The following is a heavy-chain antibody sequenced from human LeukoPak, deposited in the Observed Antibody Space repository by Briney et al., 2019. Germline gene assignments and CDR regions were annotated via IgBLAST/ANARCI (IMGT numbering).Heavy chain of an antibody. CDR2: IIPILGIA. CDR1: GGTFSSYA. J-gene: IGHJ6*02. V-gene: IGHV1-69*04. Sequence: SVKVSCKASGGTFSSYAISWVRQAPGQGLEWMGRIIPILGIANYAQKFQGRVTITADKSTSTAYMELSGLRSEDTAVYYCARVGSDSSGRVYYYYYGMDVWGQGTTVTVSS. CDR3: ARVGSDSSGRVYYYYYGMDV. D-gene: IGHD6-19*01.